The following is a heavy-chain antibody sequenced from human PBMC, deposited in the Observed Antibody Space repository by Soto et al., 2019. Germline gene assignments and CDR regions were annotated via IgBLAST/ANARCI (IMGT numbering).Heavy chain of an antibody. J-gene: IGHJ4*02. CDR1: GGSISSAGYS. V-gene: IGHV4-30-2*01. CDR2: IYHSGST. D-gene: IGHD4-17*01. CDR3: ARGMTTVTTFDY. Sequence: SETLSLTCAVSGGSISSAGYSWSWIRKPPGKGLEWIGYIYHSGSTYYNPSLKSRVTISVDRSKNQFSLKLSSVTAADTAVYYCARGMTTVTTFDYWGQGTLVTVSS.